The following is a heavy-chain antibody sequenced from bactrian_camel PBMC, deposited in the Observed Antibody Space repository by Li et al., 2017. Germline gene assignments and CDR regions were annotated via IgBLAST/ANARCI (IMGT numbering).Heavy chain of an antibody. CDR3: AALNSTFGGRFAWCSDF. Sequence: VQLVESGGGSVQAGGSLRLSCAASGYTFRPHNMAWFRQAPGKEREAVASIYTGGDGTCYADSVKGRLTISQDNAKNTVYLQMNSLKADDTGVYYCAALNSTFGGRFAWCSDFRGEGTQVTVS. J-gene: IGHJ4*01. V-gene: IGHV3S40*01. D-gene: IGHD1*01. CDR1: GYTFRPHN. CDR2: IYTGGDGT.